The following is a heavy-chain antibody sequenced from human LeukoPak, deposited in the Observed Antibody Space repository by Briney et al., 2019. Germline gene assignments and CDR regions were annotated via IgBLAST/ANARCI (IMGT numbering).Heavy chain of an antibody. CDR2: ISGSDGST. V-gene: IGHV3-23*01. J-gene: IGHJ4*02. CDR3: AKGRPLLFDY. CDR1: GFPFSSYT. Sequence: GGSLRLSCAASGFPFSSYTMSWVRQAPGQGLEWVSAISGSDGSTYYADSVKGRFTISRDKSKNTLYLQMSSLRAEDTAVFYCAKGRPLLFDYWGQGTLVTVSS. D-gene: IGHD2-15*01.